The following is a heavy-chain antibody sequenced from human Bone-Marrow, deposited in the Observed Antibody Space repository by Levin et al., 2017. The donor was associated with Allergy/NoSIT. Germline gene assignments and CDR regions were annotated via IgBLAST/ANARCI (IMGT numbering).Heavy chain of an antibody. CDR3: VRQQGVVVIEMEDSYFDL. CDR1: GFIFSDYY. D-gene: IGHD3-16*02. Sequence: KSGESLKISCAASGFIFSDYYMGWIRQTPGKGLEWVAEISSSGSRRNYADSVKGRFTISRDIAKKSLFLEMSSLRPEDTAVYYCVRQQGVVVIEMEDSYFDLWGRGAQVSVSS. J-gene: IGHJ2*01. CDR2: ISSSGSRR. V-gene: IGHV3-11*01.